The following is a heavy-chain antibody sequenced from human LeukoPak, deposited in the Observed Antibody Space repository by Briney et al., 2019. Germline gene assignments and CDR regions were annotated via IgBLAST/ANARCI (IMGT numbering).Heavy chain of an antibody. CDR1: GFTFSSYA. Sequence: GGSLRLSCAASGFTFSSYAMSWVRQAPGKGLEWVSAISGSGDSTYYGDSVKGRFTISRDNSKNTLYLQMNSLRAEDTAVYYCARDFCSSTSCYFDYYYYGMDVWGQGTTVTVSS. D-gene: IGHD2-2*01. CDR3: ARDFCSSTSCYFDYYYYGMDV. V-gene: IGHV3-23*01. CDR2: ISGSGDST. J-gene: IGHJ6*02.